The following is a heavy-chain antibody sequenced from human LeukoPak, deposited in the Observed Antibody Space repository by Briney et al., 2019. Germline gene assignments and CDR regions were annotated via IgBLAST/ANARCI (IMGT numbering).Heavy chain of an antibody. V-gene: IGHV7-4-1*02. Sequence: ASVKVSCKASGYTFTSYAMNWVRQAPGQGLEWMGWINTNTGNPTYAQGFTGRFVFSLDTSVSTAYLQISSLKAEDTAVYYCARSGYYYDSSGYSGNVYWGQGTLVTVSS. J-gene: IGHJ4*02. CDR2: INTNTGNP. CDR3: ARSGYYYDSSGYSGNVY. CDR1: GYTFTSYA. D-gene: IGHD3-22*01.